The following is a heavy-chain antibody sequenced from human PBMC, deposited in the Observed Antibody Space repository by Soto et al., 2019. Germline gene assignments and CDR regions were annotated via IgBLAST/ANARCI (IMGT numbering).Heavy chain of an antibody. J-gene: IGHJ6*02. V-gene: IGHV4-30-4*01. CDR2: IYYSGST. CDR3: ARDREVRGATYYYYGMDV. Sequence: SESLSLSCTVSGGSISSGDYYWSWIRQPPGKGLEWIGYIYYSGSTYYNPSLKSRVTISVDTSKNQFSLKLSSVTAADTAVYYCARDREVRGATYYYYGMDVWGQGTTVTVSS. CDR1: GGSISSGDYY. D-gene: IGHD3-10*01.